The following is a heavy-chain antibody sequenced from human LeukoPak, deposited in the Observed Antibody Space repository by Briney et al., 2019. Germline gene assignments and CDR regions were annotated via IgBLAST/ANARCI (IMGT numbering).Heavy chain of an antibody. CDR2: ISTGGGST. V-gene: IGHV3-23*01. J-gene: IGHJ4*02. CDR1: GFTFSSYT. CDR3: AKGLTLTTFDY. D-gene: IGHD4-17*01. Sequence: GGSLRLSCAASGFTFSSYTMTWVRQAPGKGLEWVSSISTGGGSTYYADSVKGRFTISRDNSKNTLYLQMDSLRAEDTAIYYCAKGLTLTTFDYWGQGTLATVSS.